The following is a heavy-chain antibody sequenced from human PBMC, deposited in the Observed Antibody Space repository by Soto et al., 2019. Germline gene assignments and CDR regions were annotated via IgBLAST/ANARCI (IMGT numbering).Heavy chain of an antibody. D-gene: IGHD2-8*01. Sequence: QGQLVQSGGEVTKPGASVKVSCNSSGYTFSSYGISWVRQAPGQGLEWMGWISPYSGHTKEAPKVQGRITLTTETSTGTAYMELRGLASDDTAVYYCARDRCTTAKCYTHHLDVWGQGTTVIVSS. J-gene: IGHJ6*02. V-gene: IGHV1-18*04. CDR1: GYTFSSYG. CDR3: ARDRCTTAKCYTHHLDV. CDR2: ISPYSGHT.